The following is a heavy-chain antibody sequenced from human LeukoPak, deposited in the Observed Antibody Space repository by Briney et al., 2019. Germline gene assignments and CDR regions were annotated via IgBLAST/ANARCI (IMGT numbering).Heavy chain of an antibody. CDR2: NSGGSS. Sequence: GGSLSLSCAVSRFTVSINYMSCVRQAPGKGLEWGSSNSGGSSYYADSVKGRFTISRDNSKNTLYLQMNSLRAEDTAVYYCAKDLGSSGWYIDYWGQGTLVTVSS. J-gene: IGHJ4*02. V-gene: IGHV3-53*01. CDR3: AKDLGSSGWYIDY. CDR1: RFTVSINY. D-gene: IGHD6-19*01.